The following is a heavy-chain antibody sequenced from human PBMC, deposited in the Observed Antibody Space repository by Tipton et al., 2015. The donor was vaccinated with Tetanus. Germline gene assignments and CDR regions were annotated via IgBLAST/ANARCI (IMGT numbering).Heavy chain of an antibody. CDR3: AKVSPYQPLLTYIDY. CDR2: ISGSGGST. J-gene: IGHJ4*02. Sequence: VQLVQSGGGLVQPGRSLRLSCTASGFTFGDFAMSWVRQAPGKGLEWVSAISGSGGSTYYADSVKGRFTISRDNSKNTLYLQMNSLRAEDTAVYYCAKVSPYQPLLTYIDYWGQGTLVTVSS. V-gene: IGHV3-23*04. CDR1: GFTFGDFA. D-gene: IGHD2-2*01.